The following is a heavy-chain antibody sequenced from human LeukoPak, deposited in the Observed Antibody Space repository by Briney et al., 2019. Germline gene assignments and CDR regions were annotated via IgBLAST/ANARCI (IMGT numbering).Heavy chain of an antibody. D-gene: IGHD3-9*01. CDR1: GFTFSSYS. CDR3: AREGEGHYDILTGTLYYFDY. V-gene: IGHV3-21*01. CDR2: ISSSSSYI. Sequence: GGSLRLSCAASGFTFSSYSMNWVRQAPGKGLEWVSSISSSSSYIYYADSVKGRFTISRDNAKNSLYLQMNSLRAEDTAVYYCAREGEGHYDILTGTLYYFDYWGQGTLVTVSS. J-gene: IGHJ4*02.